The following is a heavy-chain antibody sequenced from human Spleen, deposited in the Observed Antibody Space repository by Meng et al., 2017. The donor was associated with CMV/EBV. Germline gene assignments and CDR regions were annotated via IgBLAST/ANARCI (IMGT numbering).Heavy chain of an antibody. CDR2: IHSGGGT. CDR1: GFTFSSYA. Sequence: GESLKISCAASGFTFSSYAMSWVRQAPGKGLEWVSVIHSGGGTSYADYVKGRFTISRDNSKNTVYLQMKSLRAEDTAVYYCARDLLLTYGMDVWGQGTTVTVSS. V-gene: IGHV3-23*03. CDR3: ARDLLLTYGMDV. D-gene: IGHD2-15*01. J-gene: IGHJ6*02.